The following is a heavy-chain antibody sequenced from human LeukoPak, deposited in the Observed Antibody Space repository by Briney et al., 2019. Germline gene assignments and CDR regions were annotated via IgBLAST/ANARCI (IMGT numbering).Heavy chain of an antibody. CDR2: IWYDGSNK. Sequence: PGRSLRLSCTASGFTFNNYGMHWVRQAPGKGLEWVAVIWYDGSNKYYADSVKGRFTISRGNSKNTLYLQMNSLRAEDTAVYYCARGVRYSSGYFDYWGQGTLVTVSS. D-gene: IGHD6-19*01. CDR3: ARGVRYSSGYFDY. J-gene: IGHJ4*02. CDR1: GFTFNNYG. V-gene: IGHV3-33*01.